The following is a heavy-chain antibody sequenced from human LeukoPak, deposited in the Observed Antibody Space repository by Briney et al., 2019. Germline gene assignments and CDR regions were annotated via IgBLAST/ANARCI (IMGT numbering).Heavy chain of an antibody. CDR3: AKGYYDSSGYFDY. V-gene: IGHV3-23*01. CDR2: ISGSGGST. CDR1: GFTFSSYA. J-gene: IGHJ4*02. Sequence: GGSLRLSCAASGFTFSSYAMTWVRQAPGKGLEWVSAISGSGGSTYYADSVKGRFTISRDNSKNTLYLQMNSLRAEDTAVYYCAKGYYDSSGYFDYWGQGTLVTVSS. D-gene: IGHD3-22*01.